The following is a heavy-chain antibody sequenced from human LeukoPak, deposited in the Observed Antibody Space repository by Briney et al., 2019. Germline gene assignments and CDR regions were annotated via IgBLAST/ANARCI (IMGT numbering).Heavy chain of an antibody. D-gene: IGHD1-26*01. Sequence: GGSLRLSCAVSGFTVSSNFMSWVREAPGKGPEWVSVIYTSGITYYADSVRGRFTISRDNSKNTLYLQMDSLTAEDTAVYYCAREDAGGTYSFDYWGQGTLVTVSS. V-gene: IGHV3-66*01. CDR3: AREDAGGTYSFDY. CDR1: GFTVSSNF. CDR2: IYTSGIT. J-gene: IGHJ4*02.